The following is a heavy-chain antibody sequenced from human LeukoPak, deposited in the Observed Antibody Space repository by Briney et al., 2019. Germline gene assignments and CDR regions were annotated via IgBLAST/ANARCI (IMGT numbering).Heavy chain of an antibody. V-gene: IGHV1-8*03. CDR3: ARSGGNSMDYYYMDV. Sequence: ASVKVSCKASGYTFTSYDINWVRQATGQGLEWMGWMNPNSGNTGYAQKFQGRVTITRNTSISTAYMELSSLRSDDTAVYYCARSGGNSMDYYYMDVWGKGTTVTVSS. CDR2: MNPNSGNT. CDR1: GYTFTSYD. J-gene: IGHJ6*03. D-gene: IGHD4-23*01.